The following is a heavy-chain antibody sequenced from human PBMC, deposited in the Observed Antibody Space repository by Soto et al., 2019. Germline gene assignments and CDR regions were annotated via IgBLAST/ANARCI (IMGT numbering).Heavy chain of an antibody. J-gene: IGHJ4*01. V-gene: IGHV2-5*02. CDR1: GFSLSTRGVG. CDR2: IYWDDDE. D-gene: IGHD5-18*01. CDR3: AHXPRGYSYHXDX. Sequence: QITLKESGPTLVKPTQTLTLTCTFSGFSLSTRGVGVGWIRQPPGKALEWLALIYWDDDEGYSPSMKSRRTITNDTSKYQXVLTMTNMDPVXTATYYCAHXPRGYSYHXDXWGXXXXVTVSS.